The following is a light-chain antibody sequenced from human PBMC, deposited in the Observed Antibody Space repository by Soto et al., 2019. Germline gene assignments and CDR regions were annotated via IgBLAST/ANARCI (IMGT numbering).Light chain of an antibody. CDR3: AAWDDSLSGV. V-gene: IGLV1-47*01. CDR1: SSNIGNNH. J-gene: IGLJ3*02. CDR2: RNN. Sequence: QSVLTQPPSASGTPGQRVTISCSGSSSNIGNNHVYWYQQLPGTAPKLLIYRNNERTSGVPDRFSGSKSGTSASLVISGLRSEDEADYYCAAWDDSLSGVFGGGTNLTVL.